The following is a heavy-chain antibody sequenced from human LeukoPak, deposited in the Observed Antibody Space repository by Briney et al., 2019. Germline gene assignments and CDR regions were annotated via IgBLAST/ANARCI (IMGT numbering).Heavy chain of an antibody. V-gene: IGHV3-48*01. D-gene: IGHD1-26*01. CDR2: ISTNSGTI. J-gene: IGHJ5*02. CDR3: VRDLTIVGVAQVHH. Sequence: PGGSLRLSCAASGFTFSIYTMNWVRQAPGKGLEWISYISTNSGTIWYADSVKGRFSISRDNAKNSLFLHVNSLRAEDTAVYYCVRDLTIVGVAQVHHWGQGTLVTVSS. CDR1: GFTFSIYT.